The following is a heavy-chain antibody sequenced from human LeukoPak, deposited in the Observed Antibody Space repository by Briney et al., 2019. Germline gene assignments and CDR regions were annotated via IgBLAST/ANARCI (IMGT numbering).Heavy chain of an antibody. Sequence: GGSLRLSCGASGFTFSDYYMSWIRQAPGQGLEWISYINPLSSTICYGDSVKGRFTISRDNARDSLYLQMNSLRAEDTAVYYCARVPPGTFHFDSWGQGTLVTVSS. CDR2: INPLSSTI. CDR1: GFTFSDYY. V-gene: IGHV3-11*01. D-gene: IGHD1-26*01. CDR3: ARVPPGTFHFDS. J-gene: IGHJ4*02.